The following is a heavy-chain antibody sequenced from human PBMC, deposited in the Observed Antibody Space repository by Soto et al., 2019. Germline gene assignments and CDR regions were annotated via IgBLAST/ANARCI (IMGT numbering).Heavy chain of an antibody. Sequence: PGGSLRLSCAASGFTVSTSYMTWVRQAPGKGLEWVSVIYGGGDTYYADSVEGRFTISRDNSKNTLYLQMNSLRADDTAMYYCARLRTSSSWCFDSWGQGTMVTVS. D-gene: IGHD6-13*01. CDR3: ARLRTSSSWCFDS. J-gene: IGHJ4*02. V-gene: IGHV3-53*01. CDR1: GFTVSTSY. CDR2: IYGGGDT.